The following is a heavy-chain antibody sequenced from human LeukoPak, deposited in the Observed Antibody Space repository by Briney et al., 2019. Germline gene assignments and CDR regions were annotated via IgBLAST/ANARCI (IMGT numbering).Heavy chain of an antibody. CDR2: ISSSSSYI. J-gene: IGHJ6*03. D-gene: IGHD3-3*01. Sequence: PGGSLRLSCAASGFTFSSYSMNWVRQAPGKGLEWVSSISSSSSYIYYADSVKGRFTISRDNAKNSLYLQMNSLRAEDTAVYYCARNHDFWSGQYYYYYMDVWGKGTTATVSS. CDR3: ARNHDFWSGQYYYYYMDV. V-gene: IGHV3-21*01. CDR1: GFTFSSYS.